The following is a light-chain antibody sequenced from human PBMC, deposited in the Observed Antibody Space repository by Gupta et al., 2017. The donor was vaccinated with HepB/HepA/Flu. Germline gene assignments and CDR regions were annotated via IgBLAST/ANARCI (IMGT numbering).Light chain of an antibody. CDR2: KNN. V-gene: IGLV1-51*02. J-gene: IGLJ1*01. CDR3: EPEDNGRSGYV. CDR1: STNIGTNY. Sequence: QSVLTQPPSVSAAPGQKVTITCAGSSTNIGTNYVSWYQQRPGTAPQLLISKNNERLSGIPDRFSGSRSGGSATMNTTGLQTGDEAEYYWEPEDNGRSGYVFGSGTKVTVL.